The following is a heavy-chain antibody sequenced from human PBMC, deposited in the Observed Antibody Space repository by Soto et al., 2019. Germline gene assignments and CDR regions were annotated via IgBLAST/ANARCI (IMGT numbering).Heavy chain of an antibody. D-gene: IGHD2-2*01. V-gene: IGHV1-69*08. CDR2: IIPVFGIA. CDR1: GGTFSRYS. CDR3: AREDRDRETGLVPAAIDGMDV. J-gene: IGHJ6*02. Sequence: QVQLVQSGAEVKKPGSSVKVSCKASGGTFSRYSFTWVRQAPGHGLEWMGRIIPVFGIASYAQKFQGRVTIIADKSTSTAYMELSSLRSEDTAVYYCAREDRDRETGLVPAAIDGMDVWGQGTTVTVSS.